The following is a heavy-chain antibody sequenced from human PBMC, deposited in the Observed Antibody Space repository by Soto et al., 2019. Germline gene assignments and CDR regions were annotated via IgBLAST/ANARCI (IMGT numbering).Heavy chain of an antibody. D-gene: IGHD3-22*01. Sequence: EVQLLESGGGLVQPGGSLRLSCAASGFTLSSSAMSWVRQAPGKGLEWVSSISGSGGATSYADSVQGRFTISRDNSKNRLYLQMNNLRAGDTAVYYCARISYHYDSSGYYYDYWGQGTLATVSS. V-gene: IGHV3-23*01. CDR1: GFTLSSSA. J-gene: IGHJ4*02. CDR3: ARISYHYDSSGYYYDY. CDR2: ISGSGGAT.